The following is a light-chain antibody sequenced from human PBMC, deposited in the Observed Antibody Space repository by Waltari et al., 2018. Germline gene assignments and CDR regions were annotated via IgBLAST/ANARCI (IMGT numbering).Light chain of an antibody. Sequence: VLTQSPGTLSVSPGERATLPCRASQSVSSSYLAWFQHKPGQAPRLLIYGASRRATGIPDRFSGSGSGTDFTLTISRLEPQDFAVYCCQHYGRPPITFGQGTKLEIK. CDR2: GAS. CDR3: QHYGRPPIT. CDR1: QSVSSSY. V-gene: IGKV3-20*01. J-gene: IGKJ2*01.